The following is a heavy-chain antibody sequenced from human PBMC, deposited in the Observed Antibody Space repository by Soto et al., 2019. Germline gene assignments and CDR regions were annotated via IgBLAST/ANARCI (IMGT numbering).Heavy chain of an antibody. J-gene: IGHJ4*02. CDR3: ARSVAVPGAHIDY. V-gene: IGHV4-59*01. CDR2: VYYTGST. CDR1: GGSISGSY. Sequence: GTLCITCSVSGGSISGSYWSWIRQSPGKGLEWLGYVYYTGSTNYSPSLRSRVSISVDTSKNEFSLRLSSVTAADTAVYFCARSVAVPGAHIDYWGQGTQVTVSS. D-gene: IGHD6-19*01.